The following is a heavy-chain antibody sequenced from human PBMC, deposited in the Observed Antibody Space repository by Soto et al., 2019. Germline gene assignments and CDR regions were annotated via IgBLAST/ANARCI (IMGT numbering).Heavy chain of an antibody. J-gene: IGHJ4*02. CDR3: ARAPILVRGTTPENYFDY. Sequence: ASVKVSCKASGCTFSNFVISWVRQAPGQGLEWMGGNIPIFGTANYAQKFQGRVTIIADESTGTTYMELTSLRSEDTAVYYCARAPILVRGTTPENYFDYLGQGTLVTGSS. CDR1: GCTFSNFV. D-gene: IGHD2-21*01. CDR2: NIPIFGTA. V-gene: IGHV1-69*13.